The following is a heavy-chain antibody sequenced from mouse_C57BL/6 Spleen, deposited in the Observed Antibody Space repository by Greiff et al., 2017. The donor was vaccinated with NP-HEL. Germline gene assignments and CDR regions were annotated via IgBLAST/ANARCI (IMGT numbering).Heavy chain of an antibody. CDR1: GFTFSSYA. V-gene: IGHV5-4*01. J-gene: IGHJ3*01. Sequence: DVHLVESGGGLVKPGGSLKLSCAASGFTFSSYAMSWVRQTPEKRLEWVATISDGGSYTYYPDNVKGRFTISRDNAKNNLYLQMSHLKSEDTAMYYCARDPLYGNYPAWFAYWGQGTLVTVSA. CDR3: ARDPLYGNYPAWFAY. CDR2: ISDGGSYT. D-gene: IGHD2-1*01.